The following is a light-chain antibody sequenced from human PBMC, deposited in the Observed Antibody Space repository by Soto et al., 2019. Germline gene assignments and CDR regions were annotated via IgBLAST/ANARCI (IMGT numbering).Light chain of an antibody. CDR1: QSISSW. Sequence: QRTQSPSTLSASVGDRVTITCRASQSISSWLAWYQQKPGKAPKLLIYKASTLESGVPSNFSGSGSGTEFTLTTSSLQPEDFATYYCQQYNSYPWTFGQGTKVDIK. CDR2: KAS. V-gene: IGKV1-5*03. J-gene: IGKJ1*01. CDR3: QQYNSYPWT.